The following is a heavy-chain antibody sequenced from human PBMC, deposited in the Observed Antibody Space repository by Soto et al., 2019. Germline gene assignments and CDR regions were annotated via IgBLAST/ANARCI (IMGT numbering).Heavy chain of an antibody. CDR2: MTGDGRTT. CDR3: ATAEVDY. J-gene: IGHJ4*02. CDR1: GFTFGDYW. V-gene: IGHV3-74*03. Sequence: PGGSLRLSCAASGFTFGDYWMHWVRQPPGKGPEWVSRMTGDGRTTQYAASVKGRLTASRDNAKSTLYLQMNSLRAEHAAVYYCATAEVDYWGPGTLVTVAS.